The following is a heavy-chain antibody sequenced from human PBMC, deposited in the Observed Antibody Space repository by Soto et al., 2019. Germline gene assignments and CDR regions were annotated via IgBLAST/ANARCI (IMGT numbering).Heavy chain of an antibody. CDR2: MNPNSGNT. J-gene: IGHJ4*02. CDR3: ARGLGYYGSGNYYSTSLFDY. D-gene: IGHD3-10*01. Sequence: VASVKVSCKASGYTFTSYDINWVRQATGQGLEWMGWMNPNSGNTGYAQKFQGRVTMTRNTSISTAYMELSSLRSEDTAVYYCARGLGYYGSGNYYSTSLFDYWGQGTLVTVSS. V-gene: IGHV1-8*01. CDR1: GYTFTSYD.